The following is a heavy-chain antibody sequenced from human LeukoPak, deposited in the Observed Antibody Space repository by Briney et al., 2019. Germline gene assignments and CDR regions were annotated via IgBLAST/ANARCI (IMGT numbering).Heavy chain of an antibody. V-gene: IGHV3-23*01. CDR1: GFTFSSYA. CDR2: ISGSGGST. J-gene: IGHJ4*02. CDR3: AKDRRYGSGSYYFDY. D-gene: IGHD3-10*01. Sequence: GGSLRLSCAASGFTFSSYAMSWVRQAPGKGLEWVSAISGSGGSTYYADSVKGRFTTSRDNSKNTLYLQMNSLRAEDTAVYYCAKDRRYGSGSYYFDYWGQGTLVTVSS.